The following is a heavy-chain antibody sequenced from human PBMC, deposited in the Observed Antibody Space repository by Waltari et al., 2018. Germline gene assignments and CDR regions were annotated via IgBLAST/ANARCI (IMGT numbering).Heavy chain of an antibody. CDR1: GYTFTSYA. J-gene: IGHJ4*02. CDR2: INAGNGNT. CDR3: ARDQSTYYYGSGSYSTGY. V-gene: IGHV1-3*01. D-gene: IGHD3-10*01. Sequence: QVQLVQSGAEVKKPGASVKVSCKASGYTFTSYAMHWVRPAPGQRLEWMGWINAGNGNTKYSQKFQGRVTITRDTSASTAYMELSSLRSEDTAVYYCARDQSTYYYGSGSYSTGYWGQGTLVTVSS.